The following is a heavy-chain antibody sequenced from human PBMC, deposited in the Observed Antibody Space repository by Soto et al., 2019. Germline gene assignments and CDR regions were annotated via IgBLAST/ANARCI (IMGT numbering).Heavy chain of an antibody. CDR2: MNAGVGNT. J-gene: IGHJ4*02. Sequence: HVELVQSGADVKKPGASVTISCKASGYTFTDYALHWVRQAPGQRLEWMGWMNAGVGNTLYSQKFQGRITITRDTSASTAYMELNSLKSDDTAIYYCARYTGYTFGSLNYWGPGTLVTVSS. CDR3: ARYTGYTFGSLNY. V-gene: IGHV1-3*01. D-gene: IGHD5-18*01. CDR1: GYTFTDYA.